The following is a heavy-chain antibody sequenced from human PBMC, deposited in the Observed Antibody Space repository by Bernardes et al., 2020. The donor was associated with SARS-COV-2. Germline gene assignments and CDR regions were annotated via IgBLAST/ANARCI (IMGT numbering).Heavy chain of an antibody. CDR3: ARDKSSIAARSRAPTWEYYYGMDV. J-gene: IGHJ6*02. V-gene: IGHV4-38-2*02. CDR1: GYSISSGYY. CDR2: IYHSGST. D-gene: IGHD6-6*01. Sequence: SETLSLTCAVSGYSISSGYYWGWIRQPPGKGLEWIGSIYHSGSTYYNPSLKSRVTISVDTSKNQFSLKLSSVTAADTAVYYCARDKSSIAARSRAPTWEYYYGMDVWGQGTTVTVSS.